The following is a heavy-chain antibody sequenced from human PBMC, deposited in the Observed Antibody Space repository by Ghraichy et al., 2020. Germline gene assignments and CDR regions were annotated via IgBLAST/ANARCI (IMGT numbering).Heavy chain of an antibody. D-gene: IGHD3-16*01. Sequence: RGSLRLSCGASGFTFNRDSMNWVRQAPGKGLEWVAYISNSSTAIYYADSVKGRFTISRDNAKKSLYLQMNSLRDEDTAVYYCARGGGFDYWGQGTLVTVSS. V-gene: IGHV3-48*02. CDR1: GFTFNRDS. CDR3: ARGGGFDY. J-gene: IGHJ4*02. CDR2: ISNSSTAI.